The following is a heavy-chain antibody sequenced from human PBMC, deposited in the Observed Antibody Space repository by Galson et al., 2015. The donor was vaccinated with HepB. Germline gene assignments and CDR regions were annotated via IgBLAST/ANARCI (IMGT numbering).Heavy chain of an antibody. J-gene: IGHJ4*02. V-gene: IGHV3-23*01. CDR2: ISGSGGST. D-gene: IGHD3-22*01. CDR3: AKDSAENEITMTGPYYFDY. CDR1: GFTFSSYA. Sequence: SLRLSCAASGFTFSSYAMSWVRQAPGKGLEWVSAISGSGGSTYYADSVKGRFTISRDNSKNTLYLQMNSLRAEDTAVYYCAKDSAENEITMTGPYYFDYWGRGTLVTVSS.